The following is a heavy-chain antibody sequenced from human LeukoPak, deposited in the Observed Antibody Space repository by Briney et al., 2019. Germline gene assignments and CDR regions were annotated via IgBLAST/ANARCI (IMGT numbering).Heavy chain of an antibody. Sequence: GGSLRLSCAASGFTFSSYEMNWVRQAPGKGLEWVSYISSSGSTIYYADSVKGRFTISRDNAKNSLYLQMHSLRAEDTAVYYCAELGITMIGGVWGKGTTVTISS. CDR2: ISSSGSTI. V-gene: IGHV3-48*03. J-gene: IGHJ6*04. CDR1: GFTFSSYE. D-gene: IGHD3-10*02. CDR3: AELGITMIGGV.